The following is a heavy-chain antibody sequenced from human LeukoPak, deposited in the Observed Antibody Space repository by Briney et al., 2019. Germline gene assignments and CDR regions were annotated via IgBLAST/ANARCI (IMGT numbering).Heavy chain of an antibody. CDR2: IYSGGST. CDR3: ARDHDSSGYWDY. J-gene: IGHJ4*02. CDR1: GFTFSSNY. Sequence: GGSLRLSCAASGFTFSSNYMSWVRQAPGKGLEWVSVIYSGGSTYYSDSVKGRFTISRDNSKNTLYFQMNSLRAEDTAVYYCARDHDSSGYWDYWGQGTLVTVSS. D-gene: IGHD3-22*01. V-gene: IGHV3-66*01.